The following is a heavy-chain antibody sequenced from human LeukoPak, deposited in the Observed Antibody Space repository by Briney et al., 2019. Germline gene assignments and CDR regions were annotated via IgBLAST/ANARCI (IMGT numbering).Heavy chain of an antibody. Sequence: PSQTLSLTCTVSGGSISSSSYYWGWIRQPPGKGLEWIGSIYYSGSTYYNPSLKSRVTISVDTSKNQFSLKLSSVTAADTAVYYCARHSAGTSPNWFDPWGQGTLVTVSS. CDR1: GGSISSSSYY. D-gene: IGHD1-1*01. V-gene: IGHV4-39*01. J-gene: IGHJ5*02. CDR3: ARHSAGTSPNWFDP. CDR2: IYYSGST.